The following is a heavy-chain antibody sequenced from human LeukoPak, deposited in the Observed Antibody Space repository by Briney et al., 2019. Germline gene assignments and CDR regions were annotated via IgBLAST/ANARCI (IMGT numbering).Heavy chain of an antibody. J-gene: IGHJ4*02. V-gene: IGHV4-59*01. CDR1: GGSISSYY. CDR3: ARVGSSGWYSYY. CDR2: IYYSGST. D-gene: IGHD6-19*01. Sequence: SETLSLTCTVSGGSISSYYWSWIRQPPGKGLEWIGYIYYSGSTNYNPSLKSRVTISVDTSKNQFSLKLSSVTAADTAVYYCARVGSSGWYSYYWGQGTLVTVSS.